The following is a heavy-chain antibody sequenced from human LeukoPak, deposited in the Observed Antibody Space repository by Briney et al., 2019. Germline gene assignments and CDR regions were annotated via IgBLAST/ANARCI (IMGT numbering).Heavy chain of an antibody. J-gene: IGHJ4*02. CDR1: GFTFSSYA. Sequence: GGSLRLSCSASGFTFSSYAMHWVRQAPGKGLEYVSAISSNGGSTYYADSVKGRFTISRDNSKNTLYLQMSSLRAEDTAVYYCVRSTVTYSFDYWGQGTLVTVSS. CDR3: VRSTVTYSFDY. D-gene: IGHD4-17*01. V-gene: IGHV3-64D*06. CDR2: ISSNGGST.